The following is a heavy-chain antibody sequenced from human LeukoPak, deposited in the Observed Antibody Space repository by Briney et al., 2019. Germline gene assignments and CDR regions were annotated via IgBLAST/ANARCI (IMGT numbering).Heavy chain of an antibody. CDR1: GYTLTELS. D-gene: IGHD3-22*01. CDR2: FDPEDGET. J-gene: IGHJ4*02. CDR3: ARGEGYYDSSGYTY. V-gene: IGHV1-24*01. Sequence: ALVKVSCKVSGYTLTELSMHWVRQAPGKGLEWMGGFDPEDGETIYAQKFQGRVTMTEDTSTDTAYMELSSLRSEDTAVYYCARGEGYYDSSGYTYWGQGTLVTVSS.